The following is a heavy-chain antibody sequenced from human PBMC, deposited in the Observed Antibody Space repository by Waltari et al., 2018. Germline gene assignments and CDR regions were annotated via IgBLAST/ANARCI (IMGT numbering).Heavy chain of an antibody. V-gene: IGHV3-53*01. Sequence: EVQLVESGGGLIQPGGSLTLPCAASGFTVISNYMSWVRQAPGKGLEWVSVMYSGGSTYYADSVKGRFTISRDNSKNTLYLQMNSLRAEDTAVYYCARRLIAAGEYSSWGQGTMVTVSS. D-gene: IGHD6-13*01. CDR2: MYSGGST. CDR1: GFTVISNY. CDR3: ARRLIAAGEYSS. J-gene: IGHJ3*01.